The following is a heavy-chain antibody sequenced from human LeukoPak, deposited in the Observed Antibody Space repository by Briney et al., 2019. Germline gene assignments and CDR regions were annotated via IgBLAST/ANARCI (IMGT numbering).Heavy chain of an antibody. D-gene: IGHD5-12*01. CDR2: ISSSSSYR. CDR3: ASFTYWDSGYYFIGNYIDY. Sequence: GGSLRLSCAASGFTFSSYSMKWVRQAPGKGLEWVSSISSSSSYRYHADSVKGRFTISRDNAKNSLYLQMNSLRAEDAAVYYCASFTYWDSGYYFIGNYIDYWGQGTLVTVSS. CDR1: GFTFSSYS. J-gene: IGHJ4*02. V-gene: IGHV3-21*01.